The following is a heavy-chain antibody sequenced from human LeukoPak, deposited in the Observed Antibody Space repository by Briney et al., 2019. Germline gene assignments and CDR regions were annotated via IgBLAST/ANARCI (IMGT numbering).Heavy chain of an antibody. Sequence: ASVKVSCKASGYTFTSYGISWVRQAPGQGLEWMGWISAYNGNTNYAQKLQGRVTMTTDTSTSTAYMELRSLRSDDTAVYYCARVFRIAVAGTPPATVRWFDPWGQGTLVTVSS. CDR3: ARVFRIAVAGTPPATVRWFDP. V-gene: IGHV1-18*01. CDR1: GYTFTSYG. D-gene: IGHD6-19*01. J-gene: IGHJ5*02. CDR2: ISAYNGNT.